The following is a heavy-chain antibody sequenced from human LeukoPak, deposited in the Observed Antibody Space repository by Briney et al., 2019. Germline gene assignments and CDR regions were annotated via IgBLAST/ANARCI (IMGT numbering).Heavy chain of an antibody. CDR3: ARAPLLFVWRWLQPNDY. CDR1: GGSISSGGYY. J-gene: IGHJ4*02. CDR2: IYYSGST. V-gene: IGHV4-31*03. D-gene: IGHD5-12*01. Sequence: SQTLSLTCTVSGGSISSGGYYWSWIRQHPGKGLEWIGYIYYSGSTYYNPSLKSRLTISVDTSKNQFSLKLTSVTAADTAVYYCARAPLLFVWRWLQPNDYWGQGTLVTVSS.